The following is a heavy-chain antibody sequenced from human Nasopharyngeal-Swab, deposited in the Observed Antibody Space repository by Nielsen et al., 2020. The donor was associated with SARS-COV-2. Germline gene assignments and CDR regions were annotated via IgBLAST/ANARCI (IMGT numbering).Heavy chain of an antibody. CDR1: GYSFTSYW. CDR2: IYPGDSDT. Sequence: KVSCKGSGYSFTSYWIGWVRQMPGKGLEWMGIIYPGDSDTRYSPSFQGQVTISADKSISTAYLQWSSLKASDTAMYYCARPSSANYYYYGMDVWGQGTTVTVSS. J-gene: IGHJ6*02. D-gene: IGHD6-13*01. V-gene: IGHV5-51*01. CDR3: ARPSSANYYYYGMDV.